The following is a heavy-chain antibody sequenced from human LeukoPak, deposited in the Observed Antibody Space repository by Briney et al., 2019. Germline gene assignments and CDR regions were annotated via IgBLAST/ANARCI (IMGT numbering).Heavy chain of an antibody. CDR1: GGSISSYY. CDR2: MSNSGST. V-gene: IGHV4-59*08. CDR3: ARHTRGWSIDY. J-gene: IGHJ4*02. Sequence: PSETLSLTCTVSGGSISSYYWSWIRQPPGKGLEWIAYMSNSGSTYYNPSLKSRVTMSEDTSKNQFSLKLSSVTAADTAVYYCARHTRGWSIDYWGQGTLVTVSS. D-gene: IGHD6-19*01.